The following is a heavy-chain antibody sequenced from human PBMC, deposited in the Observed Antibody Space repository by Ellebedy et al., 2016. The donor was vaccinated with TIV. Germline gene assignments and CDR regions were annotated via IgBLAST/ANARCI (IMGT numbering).Heavy chain of an antibody. D-gene: IGHD7-27*01. CDR3: ARVEVPGDY. CDR2: INPSGGGT. J-gene: IGHJ4*02. Sequence: ASVKVSXXASGYTFTSYYMHWVRQAPGQGLEWMGIINPSGGGTSYAQKFQGRVTMTRDTSTSTVYMELSSLRSEDTAVYYCARVEVPGDYWGQGTLVTVSS. CDR1: GYTFTSYY. V-gene: IGHV1-46*01.